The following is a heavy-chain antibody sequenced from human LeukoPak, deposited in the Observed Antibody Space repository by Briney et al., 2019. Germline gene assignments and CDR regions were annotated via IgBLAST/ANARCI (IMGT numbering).Heavy chain of an antibody. CDR1: GGSISSYY. D-gene: IGHD4-23*01. CDR3: ARGIGPTVVTASKYFQH. Sequence: SETLSLTCTVSGGSISSYYWSWIRQPPGRGLEWIGYIYYSGSTNYNPSLKSRVTISVDTSKNQFSLKLSSVAAADTAVYYCARGIGPTVVTASKYFQHWGQGTLVTVSS. J-gene: IGHJ1*01. CDR2: IYYSGST. V-gene: IGHV4-59*01.